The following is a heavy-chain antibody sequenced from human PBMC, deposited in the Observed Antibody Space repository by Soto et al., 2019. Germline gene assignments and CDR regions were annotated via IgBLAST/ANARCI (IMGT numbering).Heavy chain of an antibody. J-gene: IGHJ4*02. CDR3: ARRAGWDAVHS. Sequence: QVQLQESGPGLVKPSGTLSLTCAVSGDSVSSPYWWCWGRQPPGKGLEWIGEVFHTGTTSYNPSLRSRVTISRDKSNNQFSLDLSSVTAADTAVYYCARRAGWDAVHSWGSGNLV. CDR1: GDSVSSPYW. D-gene: IGHD6-19*01. CDR2: VFHTGTT. V-gene: IGHV4-4*02.